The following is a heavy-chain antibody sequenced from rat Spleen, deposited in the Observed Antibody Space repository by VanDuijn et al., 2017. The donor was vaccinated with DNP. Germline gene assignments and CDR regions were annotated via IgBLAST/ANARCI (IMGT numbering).Heavy chain of an antibody. Sequence: EVQLVESGGDLVQPGRSLILSCAASGFTFSNYDMAWVRQAPKKGLEWVASISASGGSTSYRDSVKGRFTISRDNAKSILYLQMESLRSEDTATFYCTTDFERGYWGQGVMVTVSS. D-gene: IGHD1-11*01. V-gene: IGHV5-27*01. J-gene: IGHJ2*01. CDR2: ISASGGST. CDR3: TTDFERGY. CDR1: GFTFSNYD.